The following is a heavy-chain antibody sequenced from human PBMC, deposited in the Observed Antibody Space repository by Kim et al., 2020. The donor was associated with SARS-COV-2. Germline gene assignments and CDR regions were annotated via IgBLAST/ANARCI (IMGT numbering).Heavy chain of an antibody. V-gene: IGHV3-23*01. CDR1: ELTLSSYV. CDR2: IRGVTAAT. J-gene: IGHJ6*02. CDR3: AKRLASSALDV. Sequence: GGSLSLSCAASELTLSSYVMNWVRQAPGKGLEWVSTIRGVTAATFYADSAKGRFTISRDNSQNKVYLQMISLRAEDTAIYYCAKRLASSALDVWGQGTTVTVSS.